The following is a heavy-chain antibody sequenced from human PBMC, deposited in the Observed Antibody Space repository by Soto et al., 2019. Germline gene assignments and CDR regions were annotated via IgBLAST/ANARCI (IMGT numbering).Heavy chain of an antibody. V-gene: IGHV1-46*01. Sequence: QVQLVQSGAEVKKPGSSVKLSCKASGYNFIAYYIYWVRQAPGQWPEWMGMINPSSGATNYAQKCQGIVTVTRDTSTSTAYLELSSLRSEDAAVYYCAKYCGGDCRHFDAWGQGTLVTVSS. CDR1: GYNFIAYY. D-gene: IGHD2-21*02. J-gene: IGHJ4*02. CDR3: AKYCGGDCRHFDA. CDR2: INPSSGAT.